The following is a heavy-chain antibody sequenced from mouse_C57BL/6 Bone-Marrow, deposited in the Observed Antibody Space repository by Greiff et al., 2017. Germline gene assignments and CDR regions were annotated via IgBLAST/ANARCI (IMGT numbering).Heavy chain of an antibody. J-gene: IGHJ4*01. CDR1: GFTFSDYG. CDR3: ARPYYGKRLYYAMDY. CDR2: ISSGGSTI. V-gene: IGHV5-17*01. Sequence: EVQRVESGGGLVKPGGSLTLSCAASGFTFSDYGMHWVRQAPEKGLEWVAYISSGGSTIYYAHTVKGPSTISIDTANHTLFLQLTSLRSADTAMYYCARPYYGKRLYYAMDYWGQGTSVTVSS. D-gene: IGHD2-1*01.